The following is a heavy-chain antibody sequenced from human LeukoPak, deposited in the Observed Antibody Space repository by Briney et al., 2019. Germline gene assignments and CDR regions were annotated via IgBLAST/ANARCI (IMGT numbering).Heavy chain of an antibody. CDR1: GGSISSSSSY. CDR3: ARYESSAYGIDV. J-gene: IGHJ2*01. D-gene: IGHD3-22*01. CDR2: IYYSGST. Sequence: SETPSLTCTVSGGSISSSSSYWGWLRQPPGMGLEWIGSIYYSGSTYYNPSLKSRVTISVDTSKNQFSLKVSSVAAADTAVYYCARYESSAYGIDVWGRGTLVTVSS. V-gene: IGHV4-39*05.